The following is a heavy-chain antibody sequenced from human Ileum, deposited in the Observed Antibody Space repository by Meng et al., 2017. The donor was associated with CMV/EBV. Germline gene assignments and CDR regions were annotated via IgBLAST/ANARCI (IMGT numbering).Heavy chain of an antibody. V-gene: IGHV4-31*03. CDR2: IYYSGNT. Sequence: CTGSNGSISSGAHYWSWIRQHPGKGLEWIGYIYYSGNTYYNPSLQSRATISVDTSQNSFYLRLSSVAAADTAVYYCARLRAGISCFDPWGQGALVTVSS. J-gene: IGHJ5*02. D-gene: IGHD6-19*01. CDR3: ARLRAGISCFDP. CDR1: NGSISSGAHY.